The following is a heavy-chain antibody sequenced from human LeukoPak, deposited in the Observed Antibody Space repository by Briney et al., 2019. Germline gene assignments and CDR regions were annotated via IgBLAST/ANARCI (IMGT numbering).Heavy chain of an antibody. Sequence: SETLSLTCAVYGESFSEYYWSWIRQPPGKGLEWLGQINHSGGTNYHPSLKTRVTISLDTSKNQVSLKLRSVTAADTAVYYCAFEGPVSGYAFDPWGQGALVAVSS. J-gene: IGHJ5*02. CDR2: INHSGGT. D-gene: IGHD5-12*01. CDR3: AFEGPVSGYAFDP. V-gene: IGHV4-34*01. CDR1: GESFSEYY.